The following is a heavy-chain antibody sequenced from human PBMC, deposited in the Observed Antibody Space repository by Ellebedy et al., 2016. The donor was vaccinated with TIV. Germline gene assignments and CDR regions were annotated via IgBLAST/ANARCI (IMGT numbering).Heavy chain of an antibody. V-gene: IGHV3-30*12. CDR2: ISYDGTDK. Sequence: GGSLRLSCAASGFTFSNYAMHWVRQAPGKGLEWVALISYDGTDKHHADSVKGRFTVSRDNSKNTLYLQMNTLRGDDTAAYYCGRNSHFDWSFYIDYWGEGTLVTVSS. D-gene: IGHD3-9*01. CDR1: GFTFSNYA. CDR3: GRNSHFDWSFYIDY. J-gene: IGHJ4*02.